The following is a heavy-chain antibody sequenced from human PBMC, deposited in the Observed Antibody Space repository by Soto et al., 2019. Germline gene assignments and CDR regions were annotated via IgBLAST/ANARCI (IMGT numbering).Heavy chain of an antibody. V-gene: IGHV4-31*03. D-gene: IGHD2-8*01. Sequence: KSSETLSLTCTVSGGSISSGGYYWSWIRQHPGKGLEWIGYIYYSGSTYYNPSLKSRVTISVDTSKNQFSLKLSSVTAADTAVYYCARRGPGYCTNGVCYHFDYWGQGTLVTVSS. J-gene: IGHJ4*02. CDR3: ARRGPGYCTNGVCYHFDY. CDR1: GGSISSGGYY. CDR2: IYYSGST.